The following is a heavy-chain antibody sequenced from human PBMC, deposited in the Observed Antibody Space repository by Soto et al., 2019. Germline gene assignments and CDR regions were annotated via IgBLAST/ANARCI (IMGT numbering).Heavy chain of an antibody. J-gene: IGHJ4*02. CDR3: AKARPEFSSTRYYFDY. D-gene: IGHD2-2*01. Sequence: GGSLRLSCAASGFTFSSYGMHWVRQAPGKGLEWVAVISYDGSNEYYADSVKGRFTISRDNSKNTLYLQMNSLRAEDTAVYYCAKARPEFSSTRYYFDYWGQGTLVTVSS. V-gene: IGHV3-30*18. CDR1: GFTFSSYG. CDR2: ISYDGSNE.